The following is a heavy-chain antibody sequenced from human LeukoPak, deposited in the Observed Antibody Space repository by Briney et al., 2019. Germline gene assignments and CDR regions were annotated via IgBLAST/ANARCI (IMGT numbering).Heavy chain of an antibody. CDR1: GDSFTTYW. CDR3: VRHRNWNYDY. CDR2: IYLGDSDT. V-gene: IGHV5-51*01. Sequence: GESLKISCKGSGDSFTTYWIGWVRQMPGKGLEWMGIIYLGDSDTRYSPSFQGQVTISADKSINTAYLQWSSLEASDTAMYCCVRHRNWNYDYWGQGTLVTVSS. D-gene: IGHD1-1*01. J-gene: IGHJ4*02.